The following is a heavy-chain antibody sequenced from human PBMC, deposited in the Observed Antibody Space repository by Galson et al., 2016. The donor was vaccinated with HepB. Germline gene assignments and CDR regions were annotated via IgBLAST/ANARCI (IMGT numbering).Heavy chain of an antibody. CDR1: GYSFSSYG. CDR2: INVFNGHT. V-gene: IGHV1-18*01. Sequence: SVKVSCKASGYSFSSYGVSWVRQAPGQGLEWMGWINVFNGHTNYAQKLQGRVTITTDTSTSTSYMELRSLRSDDTAVYYCARSLVPSFGMDVWGKGTTVTVSS. CDR3: ARSLVPSFGMDV. J-gene: IGHJ6*04. D-gene: IGHD2-8*02.